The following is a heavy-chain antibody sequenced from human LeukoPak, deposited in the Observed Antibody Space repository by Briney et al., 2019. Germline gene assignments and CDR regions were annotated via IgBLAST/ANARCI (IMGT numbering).Heavy chain of an antibody. Sequence: GGSLRLSCAASGFTFSSYGMHWVRQAPGKGLEWVAFIRYDGSNKYYADSVKGRFTISRDNSKNTLYLQMNSLRAEDTAVYYCAKESITMIVVALYYFDYWGQGTLVTVSS. D-gene: IGHD3-22*01. CDR1: GFTFSSYG. CDR3: AKESITMIVVALYYFDY. J-gene: IGHJ4*02. CDR2: IRYDGSNK. V-gene: IGHV3-30*02.